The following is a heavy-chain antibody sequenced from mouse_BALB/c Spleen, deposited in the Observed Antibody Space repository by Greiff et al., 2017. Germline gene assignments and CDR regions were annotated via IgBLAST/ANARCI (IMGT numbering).Heavy chain of an antibody. CDR2: IYPYNGGT. D-gene: IGHD2-1*01. CDR1: GYTFTDYN. Sequence: VQLKESGPELVKPGASVKISCKASGYTFTDYNMHWVKQSHGKSLEWIGYIYPYNGGTGYNQKFKSKATLTVDNSSSTAYMELRSLTSEDSAVYYCARSIYYGNPFDYWGQGTTLTVSS. J-gene: IGHJ2*01. V-gene: IGHV1S29*02. CDR3: ARSIYYGNPFDY.